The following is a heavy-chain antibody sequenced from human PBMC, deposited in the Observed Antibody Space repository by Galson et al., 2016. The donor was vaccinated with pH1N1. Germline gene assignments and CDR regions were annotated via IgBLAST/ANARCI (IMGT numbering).Heavy chain of an antibody. Sequence: SVKVSCKAPGGSFISHAITWVRQAPEQGLEWMGGIIPVFGTANYAQKFQGRVSITTDESTSTASMELSSLTSEDTAVYYCAKRYRSGWYYFDYWGQGTLVTVSS. CDR2: IIPVFGTA. CDR1: GGSFISHA. V-gene: IGHV1-69*05. CDR3: AKRYRSGWYYFDY. D-gene: IGHD6-19*01. J-gene: IGHJ4*02.